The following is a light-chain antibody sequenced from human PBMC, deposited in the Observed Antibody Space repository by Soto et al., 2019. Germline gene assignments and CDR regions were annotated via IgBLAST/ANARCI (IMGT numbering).Light chain of an antibody. CDR3: QQSYSTPRT. J-gene: IGKJ1*01. Sequence: DIQMTQSPSSLSASVGDRVTVTRRASQSISRYLHWYQQKPGKAPKLLIYDASSLQSGVPSRFSGSVSGTDFTLTISSLQPEDFATYYCQQSYSTPRTFGQGTKVDIK. CDR1: QSISRY. CDR2: DAS. V-gene: IGKV1-39*01.